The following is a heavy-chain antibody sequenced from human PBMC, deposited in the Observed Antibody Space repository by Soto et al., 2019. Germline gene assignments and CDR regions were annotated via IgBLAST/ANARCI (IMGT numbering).Heavy chain of an antibody. CDR2: INPNSGGT. J-gene: IGHJ6*02. CDR3: VREELPTYYYGMDV. CDR1: GYIFTGYH. V-gene: IGHV1-2*02. D-gene: IGHD1-7*01. Sequence: GASVKVSCKASGYIFTGYHMHWVRQAPGQGLEWMGWINPNSGGTKYAQKFQGRVTMTRDTSISTAYMELSSLRSDDTAVYYCVREELPTYYYGMDVWGQGTTVTVSS.